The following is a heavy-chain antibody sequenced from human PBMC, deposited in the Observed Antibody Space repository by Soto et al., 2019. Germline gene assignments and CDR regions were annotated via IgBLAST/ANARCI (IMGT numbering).Heavy chain of an antibody. CDR3: AKSGSSGWYGWFDP. CDR2: IYWNDDK. J-gene: IGHJ5*02. Sequence: SCPTLVNPPQNLTLTGICSGFSRRTSGFGFGWIGQPPGQALESLGFIYWNDDKRYSPSLKSSLTITKDTSKNQVVLTMTNMDPVDTATYYCAKSGSSGWYGWFDPWGQGTLVTVSS. CDR1: GFSRRTSGFG. V-gene: IGHV2-5*01. D-gene: IGHD6-19*01.